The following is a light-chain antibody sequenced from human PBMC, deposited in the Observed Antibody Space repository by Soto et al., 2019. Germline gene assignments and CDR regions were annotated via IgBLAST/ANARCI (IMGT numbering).Light chain of an antibody. J-gene: IGLJ1*01. CDR2: TSN. CDR1: NSNIGSNK. CDR3: ATWDDSLHGYV. V-gene: IGLV1-44*01. Sequence: QFVLTQPPSASGTPGQRVTISCSGSNSNIGSNKVNWYQQLPGTAPKLLIYTSNQRPSGVPDRFSGSKSGTSASLAISGLQSEDEADYYCATWDDSLHGYVFGTGTKVTV.